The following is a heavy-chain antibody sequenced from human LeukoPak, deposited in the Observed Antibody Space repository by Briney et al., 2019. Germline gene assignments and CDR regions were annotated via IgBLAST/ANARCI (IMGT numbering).Heavy chain of an antibody. CDR2: ISGSGGST. Sequence: PSETLSLTCAVYGGSFSGYYWSWVRQAPGKGLEWVSAISGSGGSTYYADSVTGRFTISRDNSKNTLYLQMNSLRAEDTAVYYCAKVGLSYSSSWYYFDYWGQGTLVTVSS. CDR1: GGSFSGYY. D-gene: IGHD6-13*01. V-gene: IGHV3-23*01. J-gene: IGHJ4*02. CDR3: AKVGLSYSSSWYYFDY.